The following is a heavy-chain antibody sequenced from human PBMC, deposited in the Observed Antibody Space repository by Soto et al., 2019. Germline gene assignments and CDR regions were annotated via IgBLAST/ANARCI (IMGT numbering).Heavy chain of an antibody. CDR3: ERDLFLPGYYGSGNYYALDY. CDR2: ISGSGTTT. Sequence: EVQLLESGGGLVQPGGSLRLSCAASGFTFTNYAMNWVRQAPGKGLEWVSSISGSGTTTYYADSVQGRFTISRDNSRHTLYLEMNSLRAEDTAVYYCERDLFLPGYYGSGNYYALDYWGQGTLVPVSS. V-gene: IGHV3-23*01. J-gene: IGHJ4*02. D-gene: IGHD3-10*01. CDR1: GFTFTNYA.